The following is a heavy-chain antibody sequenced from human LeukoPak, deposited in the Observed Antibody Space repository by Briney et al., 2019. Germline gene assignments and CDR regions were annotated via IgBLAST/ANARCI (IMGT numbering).Heavy chain of an antibody. D-gene: IGHD3-22*01. Sequence: SLRLSCAICGFAFDDYDMQWVRQARGEGLVWVSGISWNCNTIGSADSVKGRFTISRDNAKNSLYLQMHSLRPENTALYYCAKDSRGRDFYDSIGYLNWGQGTLVTVSS. CDR1: GFAFDDYD. CDR2: ISWNCNTI. J-gene: IGHJ4*02. V-gene: IGHV3-9*01. CDR3: AKDSRGRDFYDSIGYLN.